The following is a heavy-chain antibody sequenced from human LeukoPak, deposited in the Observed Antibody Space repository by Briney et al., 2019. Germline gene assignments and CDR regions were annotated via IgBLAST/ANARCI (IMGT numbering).Heavy chain of an antibody. J-gene: IGHJ4*02. CDR3: ARFPPRYCSGGSCLPY. D-gene: IGHD2-15*01. CDR1: GGTFSSYS. Sequence: ASVKVSCKASGGTFSSYSISWVRQAPGQRLEWMGRIIPILGIANYAQKFQGRVTITADKSTSTAYMELSSLRSEDTAVYYCARFPPRYCSGGSCLPYWGQGTLVTVSS. CDR2: IIPILGIA. V-gene: IGHV1-69*02.